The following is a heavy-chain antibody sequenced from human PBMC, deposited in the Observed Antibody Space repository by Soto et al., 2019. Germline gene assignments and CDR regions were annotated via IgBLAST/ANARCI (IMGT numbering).Heavy chain of an antibody. J-gene: IGHJ5*02. V-gene: IGHV4-39*07. CDR3: ARCLHCSNGGRFDP. CDR1: GDSISSSSYY. CDR2: LYHSGGA. Sequence: SETLSLTYTVSGDSISSSSYYWGWIHQPPGKGLEWIGSLYHSGGASYNPSLQNRATISVDYSQNHLSLKLTSVTAADTAVYYCARCLHCSNGGRFDPWGQGALVTVSS. D-gene: IGHD2-8*01.